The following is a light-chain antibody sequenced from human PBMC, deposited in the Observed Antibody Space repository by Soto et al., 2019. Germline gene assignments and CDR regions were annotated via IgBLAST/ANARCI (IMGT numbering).Light chain of an antibody. CDR3: QQYNSYVT. V-gene: IGKV1-5*03. Sequence: DIQMTQSPSTLSASVGDRVTITCRASQTINSWLAWYQQKPGTAPKLLIYKASSLQDGVPPRFSGSGSGTEFTLTITGLRPDDFATYFCQQYNSYVTFGGGTKVEIK. CDR2: KAS. CDR1: QTINSW. J-gene: IGKJ4*01.